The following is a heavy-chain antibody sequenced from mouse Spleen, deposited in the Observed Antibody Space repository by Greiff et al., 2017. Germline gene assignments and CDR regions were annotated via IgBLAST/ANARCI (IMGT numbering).Heavy chain of an antibody. Sequence: VKLMESGPGLVAPSQSLSITCTVSGFSLTSYAISWVRQPPGKGLEWLGVIWTGGGTNYNSALKSRLSISKDNSKSQVFLKMNSLQTDDTARYYCARNGIYYDYPWFAYWGQGTLVTVSA. CDR3: ARNGIYYDYPWFAY. J-gene: IGHJ3*01. CDR1: GFSLTSYA. D-gene: IGHD2-4*01. V-gene: IGHV2-9-1*01. CDR2: IWTGGGT.